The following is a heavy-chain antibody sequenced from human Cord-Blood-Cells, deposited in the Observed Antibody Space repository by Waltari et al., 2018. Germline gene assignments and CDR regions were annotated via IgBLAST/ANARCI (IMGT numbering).Heavy chain of an antibody. CDR3: ARSGGGVAGAFDI. CDR1: GGTFSSYT. J-gene: IGHJ3*02. Sequence: PGSSVKVSCKASGGTFSSYTISWVRQAPGQGLEWMGRIIPILGIANYAQKFQGRVTITADKSTSTAYMELSSLRSEDTAVYYCARSGGGVAGAFDIWGQGTMVTVSS. D-gene: IGHD6-19*01. V-gene: IGHV1-69*02. CDR2: IIPILGIA.